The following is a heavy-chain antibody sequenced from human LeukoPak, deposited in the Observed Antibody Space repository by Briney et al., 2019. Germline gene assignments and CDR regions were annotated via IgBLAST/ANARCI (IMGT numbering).Heavy chain of an antibody. CDR2: ISAYNGNT. V-gene: IGHV1-18*01. CDR1: GYTFTSYG. D-gene: IGHD3-22*01. Sequence: ASVKVSCKASGYTFTSYGIRWVRQAPGQGLEWMGWISAYNGNTNYAQKLQGRVTTTTDTSTSTAYMELRSLRSDDTAVYYCAREGRYYYDSSGFDLFDYWGQGTLVTVSS. J-gene: IGHJ4*02. CDR3: AREGRYYYDSSGFDLFDY.